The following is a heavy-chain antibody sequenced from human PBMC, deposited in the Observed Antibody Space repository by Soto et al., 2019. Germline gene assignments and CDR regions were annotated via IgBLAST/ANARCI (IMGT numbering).Heavy chain of an antibody. D-gene: IGHD3-10*01. CDR1: GDTFSGYP. Sequence: ASVKVSCKASGDTFSGYPINWVRQAPGEGLEWMGRIIPAFGTTNDAQRFEGRVTFTADESTNTAYMELRGLLSEDTAVYYCARDGGFGELKYWGPGTLVTVSS. CDR2: IIPAFGTT. J-gene: IGHJ4*02. V-gene: IGHV1-69*13. CDR3: ARDGGFGELKY.